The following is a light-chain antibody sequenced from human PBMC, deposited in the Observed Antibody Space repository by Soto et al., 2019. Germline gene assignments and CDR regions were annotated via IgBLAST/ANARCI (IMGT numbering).Light chain of an antibody. CDR3: ASWDNSLNGLYV. CDR2: GDN. CDR1: SSNVGSHP. J-gene: IGLJ1*01. Sequence: QSVLTQPPSASGTPGQRVTISCSGSSSNVGSHPVNWYQQLPGTAPKPLLYGDNQRPSGVPDRFSASKSGASASLAISGLQSEDEATYYCASWDNSLNGLYVFGAGTKVTVL. V-gene: IGLV1-44*01.